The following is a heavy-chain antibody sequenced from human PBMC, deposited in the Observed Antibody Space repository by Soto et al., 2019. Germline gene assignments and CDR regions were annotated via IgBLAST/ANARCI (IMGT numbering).Heavy chain of an antibody. J-gene: IGHJ4*02. D-gene: IGHD3-10*01. CDR1: GYTFTSYE. CDR3: ARGELLWFGELLR. Sequence: QVQLVQSGAEVKKPGASVKVSCKASGYTFTSYEINWVRQATGQGLEWMGWMNPNSGDTGYAQKFQGRVTMTRNTSISTAFMELSSLRSEDTAVYYCARGELLWFGELLRWGQGTLVTVSS. CDR2: MNPNSGDT. V-gene: IGHV1-8*01.